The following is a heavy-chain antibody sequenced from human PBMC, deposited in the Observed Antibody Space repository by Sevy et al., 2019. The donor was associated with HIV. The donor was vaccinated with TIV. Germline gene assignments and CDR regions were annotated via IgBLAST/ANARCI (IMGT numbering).Heavy chain of an antibody. D-gene: IGHD1-26*01. CDR2: IGYDGTNE. CDR1: GFTFSSYG. J-gene: IGHJ3*01. V-gene: IGHV3-30*02. Sequence: GGSLRLSCEASGFTFSSYGMHWVRQAPGKGLEWVAFIGYDGTNEYHADSVKGRFTISRDNSKNTLYLQMKSLREEDTAVFYCETKVGMGAFDLWGQGTKVTVSS. CDR3: ETKVGMGAFDL.